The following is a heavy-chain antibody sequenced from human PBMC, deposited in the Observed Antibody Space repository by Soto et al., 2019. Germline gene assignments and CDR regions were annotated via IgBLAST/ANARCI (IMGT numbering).Heavy chain of an antibody. D-gene: IGHD3-10*01. CDR2: IIPIFGTA. CDR1: GGTFSSYA. V-gene: IGHV1-69*13. Sequence: SVKVSCKASGGTFSSYAISWVRQAPGQGLEWMGGIIPIFGTANYAQKFQGRVTITADESTSTAYMELSSLRSEDTAVYYCARGVPRYYGSGSYPPRLDYYYYYGMDVWG. CDR3: ARGVPRYYGSGSYPPRLDYYYYYGMDV. J-gene: IGHJ6*02.